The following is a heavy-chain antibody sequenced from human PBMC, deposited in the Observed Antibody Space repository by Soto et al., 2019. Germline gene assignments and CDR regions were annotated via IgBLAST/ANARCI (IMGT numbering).Heavy chain of an antibody. CDR1: VFTFSSYW. Sequence: PWWSLRLSCSASVFTFSSYWMSWVRQAPGKGLEWVANIKQDGSEKYYVDSVKGRFTISRDNAKNSLYLQMNSLRAEDTAVYYCAATTVDYWGQGTLVTVSS. V-gene: IGHV3-7*03. CDR2: IKQDGSEK. J-gene: IGHJ4*02. CDR3: AATTVDY. D-gene: IGHD5-12*01.